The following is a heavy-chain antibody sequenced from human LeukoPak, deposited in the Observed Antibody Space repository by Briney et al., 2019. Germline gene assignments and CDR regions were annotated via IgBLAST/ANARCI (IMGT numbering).Heavy chain of an antibody. V-gene: IGHV4-34*01. CDR3: ARGRKRCGSSGYYY. Sequence: PGGSLTLACAASGFTVSSSYMSWIRQPPGKGREWVGEMNNSGSTNYNPSLKSRVTISVDTSKNQFSLKLSSVTAADTAVYYCARGRKRCGSSGYYYWGQGTLVTVSS. J-gene: IGHJ4*02. CDR2: MNNSGST. CDR1: GFTVSSSY. D-gene: IGHD3-22*01.